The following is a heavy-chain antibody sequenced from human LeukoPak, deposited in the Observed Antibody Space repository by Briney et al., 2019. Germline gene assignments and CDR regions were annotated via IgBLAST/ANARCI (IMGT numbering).Heavy chain of an antibody. CDR3: VRGGAIRVTGMTPFDY. CDR1: GDSVSSNSAI. D-gene: IGHD1-1*01. Sequence: SQTLSLTCAISGDSVSSNSAIWHWIRRSPSRGLEWLGRTYYRSKWYNDYAVSVKSRMTINPDTSKNQLSLQLNSVTPEDTATYYCVRGGAIRVTGMTPFDYWGQGTLVTVSS. V-gene: IGHV6-1*01. J-gene: IGHJ4*02. CDR2: TYYRSKWYN.